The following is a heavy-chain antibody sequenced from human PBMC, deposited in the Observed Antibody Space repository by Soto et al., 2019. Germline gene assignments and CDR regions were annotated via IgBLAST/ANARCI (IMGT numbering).Heavy chain of an antibody. Sequence: PSETLSITCTVSGGSVSSGSYYWSWIRQPPGKGLEWIGYIYYSGSTNYNPSLKSRVTISVDTSKNQFSLKLSSVTAADTAVYYCARRPRGVISFDYWGQGTLVTVSS. D-gene: IGHD3-16*02. V-gene: IGHV4-61*01. CDR2: IYYSGST. CDR3: ARRPRGVISFDY. J-gene: IGHJ4*02. CDR1: GGSVSSGSYY.